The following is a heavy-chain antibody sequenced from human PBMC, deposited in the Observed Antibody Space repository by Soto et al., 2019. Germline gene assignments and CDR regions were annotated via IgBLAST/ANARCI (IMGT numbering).Heavy chain of an antibody. CDR3: ARGSDYYYYMDV. CDR1: GFTFSSYD. CDR2: IGTAGDT. Sequence: HPGGSLRLSCAASGFTFSSYDVHWVRQATGKGLEWVSAIGTAGDTYYPGSVKGRFTISRENAKNSLYLQMNSLRAGDTAVYYCARGSDYYYYMDVWGKGTTVTVSS. V-gene: IGHV3-13*01. J-gene: IGHJ6*03.